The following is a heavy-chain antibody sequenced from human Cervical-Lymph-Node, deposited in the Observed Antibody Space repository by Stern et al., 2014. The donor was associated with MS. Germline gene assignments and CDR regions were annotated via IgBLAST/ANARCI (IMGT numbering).Heavy chain of an antibody. J-gene: IGHJ6*02. D-gene: IGHD4-11*01. V-gene: IGHV1-69*01. Sequence: VQLVESGAEVKKPGSSVKVSCKASGGTFSSYPISWVRQAPGQGLEWMGGIIPIFCTATFAQKFQGRLTITADESTSTAYMELGSLRSEDTAVYYCARDRDSTVTTFGGLDVWGQGTPVTVSS. CDR1: GGTFSSYP. CDR3: ARDRDSTVTTFGGLDV. CDR2: IIPIFCTA.